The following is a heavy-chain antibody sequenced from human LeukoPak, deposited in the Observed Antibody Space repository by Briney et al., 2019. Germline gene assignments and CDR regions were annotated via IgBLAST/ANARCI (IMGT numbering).Heavy chain of an antibody. CDR1: GFTFSSYA. J-gene: IGHJ6*02. Sequence: PGGSLRLSCAASGFTFSSYAMSWVRQVPGKGLEWVSVIYSGGSTYYADSVKGRFTISRDNSKNTLYLQMNSLRAEDTAVYYCARDSYGMDVWGQGTTVTVSS. V-gene: IGHV3-53*01. CDR2: IYSGGST. CDR3: ARDSYGMDV.